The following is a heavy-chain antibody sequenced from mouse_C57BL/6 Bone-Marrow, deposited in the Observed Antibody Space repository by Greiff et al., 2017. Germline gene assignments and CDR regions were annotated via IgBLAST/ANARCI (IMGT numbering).Heavy chain of an antibody. Sequence: VQLQQPGAELVMPGASVKLSCKASGYTFTSYWMHWVKQRPGQGLEWIGEIDPSDSYTNYNQKFKGKSTLTVDKSSSTAYMQRSSLTSEDSAVYYCAREGVTTVVAHYFDYWGQGTTLTVSS. V-gene: IGHV1-69*01. CDR2: IDPSDSYT. J-gene: IGHJ2*01. CDR1: GYTFTSYW. CDR3: AREGVTTVVAHYFDY. D-gene: IGHD1-1*01.